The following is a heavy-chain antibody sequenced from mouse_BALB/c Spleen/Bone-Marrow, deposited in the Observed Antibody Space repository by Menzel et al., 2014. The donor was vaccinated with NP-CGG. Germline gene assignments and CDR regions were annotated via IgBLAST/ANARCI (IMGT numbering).Heavy chain of an antibody. V-gene: IGHV1S34*01. J-gene: IGHJ4*01. CDR3: TRSGNAMDY. D-gene: IGHD1-1*02. CDR1: GYSFTGYY. CDR2: ISCYNGAT. Sequence: LVKTGASVKISCKASGYSFTGYYMHWVKQSHGKSLEWIGYISCYNGATRYNQKFKGKAKLTAVTSTTTAYMDLSSLTNEDSAVYYCTRSGNAMDYWGQGTSVTVSS.